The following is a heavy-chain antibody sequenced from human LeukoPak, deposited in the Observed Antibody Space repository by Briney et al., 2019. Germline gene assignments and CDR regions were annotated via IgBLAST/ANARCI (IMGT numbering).Heavy chain of an antibody. J-gene: IGHJ5*02. CDR3: AREGKDSSGYYYESWFDP. D-gene: IGHD3-22*01. CDR2: INHSGST. Sequence: SETLSLTCAVYGGSFSGYYWSWIRQPPGKGLEWIGEINHSGSTNYNPSLKSRVTISVDTSKNQFSLKLSSVTAADTAVYYCAREGKDSSGYYYESWFDPWGQGTLVTVSS. CDR1: GGSFSGYY. V-gene: IGHV4-34*01.